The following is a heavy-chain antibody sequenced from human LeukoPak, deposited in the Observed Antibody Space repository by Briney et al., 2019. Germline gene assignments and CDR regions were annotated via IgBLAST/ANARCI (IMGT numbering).Heavy chain of an antibody. CDR3: ARDHGWSGFNWFDP. CDR2: IYVSGNT. V-gene: IGHV4-59*01. J-gene: IGHJ5*02. Sequence: SETLSLTCSVSGDSISEYYWSWIRQPPGKGLEWIGYIYVSGNTNYNPSLKRRVTLSLDTSKNQFSLKMTSVTAADTAIYYCARDHGWSGFNWFDPWGQGTLVTVSS. CDR1: GDSISEYY. D-gene: IGHD3-3*01.